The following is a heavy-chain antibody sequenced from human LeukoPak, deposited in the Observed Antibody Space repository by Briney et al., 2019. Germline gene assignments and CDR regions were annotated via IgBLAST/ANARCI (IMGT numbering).Heavy chain of an antibody. V-gene: IGHV3-30*03. CDR2: ISYDGSNK. D-gene: IGHD1-26*01. Sequence: PGGSLRLSCAASGFTFSSDAVLWVRQAPGKGLEWVALISYDGSNKYDADSVKGRFTISRDNSKNTLYLQMNSLRGDDTAVYFCERGAFSGSYPTSYFHYWGQGTLVTVSS. J-gene: IGHJ4*02. CDR1: GFTFSSDA. CDR3: ERGAFSGSYPTSYFHY.